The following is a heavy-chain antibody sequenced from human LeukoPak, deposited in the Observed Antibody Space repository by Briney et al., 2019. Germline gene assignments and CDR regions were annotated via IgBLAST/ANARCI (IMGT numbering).Heavy chain of an antibody. D-gene: IGHD3-22*01. V-gene: IGHV3-23*01. CDR2: ISGSGGST. Sequence: GGSLRLSCAASGFTFSSYGMSWVRQAPGKGLEWVSAISGSGGSTYYADSVKGRFTISRDNSKNTLYLQMNSLRAEDTAVYYCARNTYYYDSSGYAPPYFDYWGQGTLVTVSS. CDR1: GFTFSSYG. J-gene: IGHJ4*02. CDR3: ARNTYYYDSSGYAPPYFDY.